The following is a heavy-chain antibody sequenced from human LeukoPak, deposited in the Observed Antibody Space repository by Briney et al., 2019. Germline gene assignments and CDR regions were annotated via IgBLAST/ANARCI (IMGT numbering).Heavy chain of an antibody. V-gene: IGHV3-48*03. J-gene: IGHJ4*02. D-gene: IGHD6-6*01. CDR1: GFTFSSYE. CDR3: ARVSYSSSYYFDY. CDR2: ISTSGSTI. Sequence: GGSLRLSCAVSGFTFSSYEMNWVRQAPGKGLECVSYISTSGSTIYYADSVKGRFTISRDNAKNSLYLQMNSLRAEDTALYYCARVSYSSSYYFDYWGQGTQVTVSS.